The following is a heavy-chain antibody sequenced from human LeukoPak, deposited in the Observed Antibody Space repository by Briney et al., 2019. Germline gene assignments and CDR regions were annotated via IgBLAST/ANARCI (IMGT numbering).Heavy chain of an antibody. V-gene: IGHV4-34*01. J-gene: IGHJ4*02. D-gene: IGHD6-19*01. CDR1: GGSFSGYY. CDR2: INHSGST. Sequence: SETLSLTCAVYGGSFSGYYWSWIRQPPGKGLEWIGEINHSGSTNYNPSLKSQVTISVDTSKNQFSLKLSSVTAADTAVYYCARDSGWSFDYWGQGTLVTVSS. CDR3: ARDSGWSFDY.